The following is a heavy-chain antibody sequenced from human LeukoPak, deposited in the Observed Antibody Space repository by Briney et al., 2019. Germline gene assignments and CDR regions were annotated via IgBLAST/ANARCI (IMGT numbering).Heavy chain of an antibody. D-gene: IGHD3-10*01. Sequence: GESLKISCKGSGYSFTSYWIGWVRQMPGKGLEWMGIIYPGDSDTRYSPSFQGQVTISADKSISTAYLQWSSLKASDTAMYYCARLNMVGNYGSGRSVEAFDIWGQGTMVTVSS. J-gene: IGHJ3*02. CDR2: IYPGDSDT. V-gene: IGHV5-51*01. CDR1: GYSFTSYW. CDR3: ARLNMVGNYGSGRSVEAFDI.